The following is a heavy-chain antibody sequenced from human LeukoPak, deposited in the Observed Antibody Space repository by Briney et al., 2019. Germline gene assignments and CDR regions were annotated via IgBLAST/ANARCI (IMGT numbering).Heavy chain of an antibody. CDR3: ARDQEGFDY. CDR1: GYTFTSNY. V-gene: IGHV1-46*01. J-gene: IGHJ4*02. Sequence: ASVKVXXKASGYTFTSNYIHWVRQAPGQGLEWMGMIYPRDGSTSYAQKFQGRVTVTRDTSTSTVHMELSGLRSEDTAVYYCARDQEGFDYWGQGTLVTVSS. CDR2: IYPRDGST.